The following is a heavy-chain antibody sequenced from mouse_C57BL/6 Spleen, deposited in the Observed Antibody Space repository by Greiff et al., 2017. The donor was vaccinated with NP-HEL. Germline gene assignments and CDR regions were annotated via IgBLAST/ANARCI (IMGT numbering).Heavy chain of an antibody. V-gene: IGHV1-80*01. J-gene: IGHJ4*01. D-gene: IGHD2-3*01. CDR3: ARDGYYVAMDY. Sequence: QVQLQQSGAELVKPGASVKISCKASGYAFSSYWMNWVKQRPGKGLEWIGQIYPGDGDTNYNGKFKGKATLTADKSSSTAYMQLSSLTSEDSAVYFCARDGYYVAMDYWGQGTSVTVSS. CDR2: IYPGDGDT. CDR1: GYAFSSYW.